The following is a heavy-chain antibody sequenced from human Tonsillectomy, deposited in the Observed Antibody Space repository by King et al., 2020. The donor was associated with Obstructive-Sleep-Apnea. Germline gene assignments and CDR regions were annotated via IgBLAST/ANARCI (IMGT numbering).Heavy chain of an antibody. CDR3: ASDKVVAATEYYYDYGMDV. J-gene: IGHJ6*02. Sequence: VQLVESGGGLVKPGGSLRLSCAASGFTFSSYSMNWVRQAPGKGLEWVSSISSSSSYIYYADSVKGRFTISRDNAKNSLSLQMNSLRAEDTAVYYCASDKVVAATEYYYDYGMDVWGQGTTVTVS. D-gene: IGHD2-15*01. CDR2: ISSSSSYI. V-gene: IGHV3-21*01. CDR1: GFTFSSYS.